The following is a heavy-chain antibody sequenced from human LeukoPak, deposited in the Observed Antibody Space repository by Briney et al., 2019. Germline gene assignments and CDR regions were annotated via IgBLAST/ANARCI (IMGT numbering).Heavy chain of an antibody. CDR1: GFTFSSYG. CDR3: AKDVDPFGSGSYVEGFDY. J-gene: IGHJ4*02. D-gene: IGHD3-10*01. CDR2: ISHDGTNQ. V-gene: IGHV3-30*18. Sequence: GGSLRLSCAASGFTFSSYGMHWVRQAPGKGLEWVAVISHDGTNQYYADSVKGRFTISRDNSKNTLYVQMSSLRAEDTAVYYCAKDVDPFGSGSYVEGFDYWGQGTLVTVSS.